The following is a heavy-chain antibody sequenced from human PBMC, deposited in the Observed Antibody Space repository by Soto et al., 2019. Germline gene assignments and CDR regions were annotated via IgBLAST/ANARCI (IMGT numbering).Heavy chain of an antibody. J-gene: IGHJ3*02. CDR1: GGSISGSSFF. D-gene: IGHD4-17*01. CDR2: VYFSGTT. Sequence: PSETLSLTCTVSGGSISGSSFFWGWIRQPPGKGLEWIGSVYFSGTTYYKPSLKSRVTVSADWAKNQFSLNLSSVTAADTAMYFCVRHYDDYAAFDIWGQGTMVTVSS. V-gene: IGHV4-39*01. CDR3: VRHYDDYAAFDI.